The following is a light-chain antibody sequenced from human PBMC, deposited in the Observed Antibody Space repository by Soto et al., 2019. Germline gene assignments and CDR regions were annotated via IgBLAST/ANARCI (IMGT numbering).Light chain of an antibody. V-gene: IGKV3-20*01. CDR1: QSVTSRY. CDR2: AAS. Sequence: IVLTQSPGTLSFSPGERATLSCRASQSVTSRYLAWYQQKPGQAPRLLIYAASARASGVPDRFSGSGSGTDFTLKISRVEAEDVAVDDCMQRIEFPWTFGQGTKVDIK. J-gene: IGKJ1*01. CDR3: MQRIEFPWT.